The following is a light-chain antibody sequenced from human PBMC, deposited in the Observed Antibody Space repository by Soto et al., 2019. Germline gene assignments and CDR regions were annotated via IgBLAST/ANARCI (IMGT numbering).Light chain of an antibody. CDR1: QGFSSTS. CDR3: QQYGSSPRT. V-gene: IGKV3-20*01. CDR2: GAS. J-gene: IGKJ1*01. Sequence: EIVLTQSPVTLSLSPGERATLSCRASQGFSSTSLAWYQQNPGQAPRLLIYGASTRAAGIPDRFSGSGSGTDFTLTISRLEPEDFAVYYCQQYGSSPRTFGQGTKVDIK.